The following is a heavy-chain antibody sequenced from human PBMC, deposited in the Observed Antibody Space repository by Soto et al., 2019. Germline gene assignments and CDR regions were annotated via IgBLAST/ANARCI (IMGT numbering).Heavy chain of an antibody. D-gene: IGHD3-3*01. CDR1: GYSLDNYG. V-gene: IGHV1-18*01. CDR3: ARVGPAFRFSVQYYYYMDV. CDR2: ISVYNGDT. Sequence: GASVKVSCKASGYSLDNYGFTWVRQAPGQGLEWMGRISVYNGDTNYAQKFQGRVTMTTDTATSTAYMELRSLRSDDTAVYYCARVGPAFRFSVQYYYYMDVLGKWTMGTVSS. J-gene: IGHJ6*03.